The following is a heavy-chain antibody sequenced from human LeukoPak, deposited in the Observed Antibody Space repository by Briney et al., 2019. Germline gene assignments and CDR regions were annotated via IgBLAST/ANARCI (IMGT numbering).Heavy chain of an antibody. CDR2: INHSGST. V-gene: IGHV4-34*01. D-gene: IGHD3-3*01. CDR1: GGSFSGYY. CDR3: ARGARGELRFLEWLRDYYYYYYMDV. J-gene: IGHJ6*03. Sequence: PSETLSLTCAVYGGSFSGYYWSWIRQPPGKGLEWIGEINHSGSTNYNPSLKSRVTISVDTSKNQFSLKLSSVTAADTAVYYCARGARGELRFLEWLRDYYYYYYMDVWGKGTTVTVSS.